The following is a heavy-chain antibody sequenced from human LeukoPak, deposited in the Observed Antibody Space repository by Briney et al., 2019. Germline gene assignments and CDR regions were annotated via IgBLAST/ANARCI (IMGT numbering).Heavy chain of an antibody. V-gene: IGHV3-23*01. CDR2: IIASGDNT. CDR1: GFTVYSYA. J-gene: IGHJ4*02. D-gene: IGHD4-17*01. CDR3: AKGGRRHYGDYVAF. Sequence: GGSLRLSCDASGFTVYSYAMNWVREAPGRGLECVSVIIASGDNTYYTDSVKGRFTLSRDKSQNTRYLQMYSPRAHDTRLYRRAKGGRRHYGDYVAFWGQGTLVTVSS.